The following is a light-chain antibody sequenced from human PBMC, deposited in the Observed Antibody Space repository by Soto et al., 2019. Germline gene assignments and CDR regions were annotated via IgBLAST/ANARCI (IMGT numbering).Light chain of an antibody. CDR3: QQSYTTPPRH. J-gene: IGKJ1*01. V-gene: IGKV1-39*01. CDR2: TAS. Sequence: DIQMTQSPSSLSASVGDRVTITCRASQSISNYLNWYQQKPGKAPKLLIYTASSLKSGVPSRFSGSGSGTDFTLTISSLQPEDLATYYCQQSYTTPPRHFGQGTKVDIK. CDR1: QSISNY.